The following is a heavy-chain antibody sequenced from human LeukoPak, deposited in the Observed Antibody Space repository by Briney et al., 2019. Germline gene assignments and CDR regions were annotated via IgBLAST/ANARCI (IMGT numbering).Heavy chain of an antibody. CDR3: AKDIPLAVGSGWSDY. Sequence: GGSLRLSCAASGFTVSSNYMSWVRQAPGKGLEWVSVIYSGGSTYYADSVKGRFTISRDNSKNTLYLQMNSLRAEDTAVYYCAKDIPLAVGSGWSDYWGQGTLVTVSS. CDR1: GFTVSSNY. D-gene: IGHD6-19*01. V-gene: IGHV3-53*01. J-gene: IGHJ4*02. CDR2: IYSGGST.